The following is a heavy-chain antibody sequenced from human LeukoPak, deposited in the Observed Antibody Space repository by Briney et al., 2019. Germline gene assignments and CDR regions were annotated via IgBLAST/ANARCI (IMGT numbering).Heavy chain of an antibody. J-gene: IGHJ4*02. CDR2: TYTSGDA. CDR1: RASISDNY. Sequence: SETLSLTCTVSRASISDNYWSWSRQPAGKALEWIGRTYTSGDANYNPSLKSRASVSVDTSKNQFYLSLRYVTAADTAVYYCTIGGASGSLAHWGPGTLVTVSS. V-gene: IGHV4-4*07. D-gene: IGHD6-13*01. CDR3: TIGGASGSLAH.